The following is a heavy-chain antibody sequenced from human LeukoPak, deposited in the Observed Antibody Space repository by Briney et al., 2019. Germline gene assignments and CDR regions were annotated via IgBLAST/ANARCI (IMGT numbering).Heavy chain of an antibody. CDR3: ARKSASGNYPLDY. CDR2: ISADSAAT. Sequence: PGGSLRLSCAASGFNFGSYSMTWVRQAPGKGLEWVSVISADSAATFYADSVKGRFTISRDNGRNTVLLQMSSLRAEDTALYYCARKSASGNYPLDYWGQGTLVTVSS. D-gene: IGHD3-10*01. J-gene: IGHJ4*02. CDR1: GFNFGSYS. V-gene: IGHV3-23*01.